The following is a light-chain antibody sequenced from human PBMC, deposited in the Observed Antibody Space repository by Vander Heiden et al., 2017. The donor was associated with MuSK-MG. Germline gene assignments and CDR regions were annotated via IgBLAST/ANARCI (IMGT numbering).Light chain of an antibody. Sequence: DIVMTQTPLSSPVTLGQPASISCRSSQSLVHIDGNTYLSWLHQRPGQPPRLLISKISNRISGVPDRFSGSGAGTDFTLEISRVEAEDVGVYYCMQATQPSWSFGQGTKLEIK. CDR2: KIS. V-gene: IGKV2-24*01. CDR3: MQATQPSWS. J-gene: IGKJ1*01. CDR1: QSLVHIDGNTY.